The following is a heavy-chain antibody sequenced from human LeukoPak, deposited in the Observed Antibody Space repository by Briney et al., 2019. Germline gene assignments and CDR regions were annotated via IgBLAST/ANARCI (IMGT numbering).Heavy chain of an antibody. D-gene: IGHD1-26*01. CDR1: GFTFSSYG. CDR2: ISSSGSTI. V-gene: IGHV3-48*04. Sequence: QPGGSLRLSCAASGFTFSSYGMHWVRQAPGKGLEWVSYISSSGSTIYYADSVKGRFTISRDNAKNSLYLQMNSLRAEDTAVYYCVRWSGSYYYWGQGTLVTVSS. CDR3: VRWSGSYYY. J-gene: IGHJ4*02.